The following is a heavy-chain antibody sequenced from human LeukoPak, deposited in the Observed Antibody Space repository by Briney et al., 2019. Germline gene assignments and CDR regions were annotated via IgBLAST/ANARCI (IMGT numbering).Heavy chain of an antibody. V-gene: IGHV3-30*18. CDR3: VKDSSTTWFGRDSE. D-gene: IGHD3-10*01. J-gene: IGHJ4*02. CDR1: GFTFSSYW. Sequence: PGGSLRLSCAASGFTFSSYWMSWVRQAPGKGLEWVALISTDPSNKNYADSVKGRFTISRDNSINTLYLQMRSLRVEDTGVYYCVKDSSTTWFGRDSEWGRGTLVIVSS. CDR2: ISTDPSNK.